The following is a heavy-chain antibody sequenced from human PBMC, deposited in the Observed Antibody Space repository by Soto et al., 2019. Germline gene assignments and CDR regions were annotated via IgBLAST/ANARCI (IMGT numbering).Heavy chain of an antibody. CDR1: GGSISSSNW. D-gene: IGHD2-15*01. CDR3: ARGARSGGSSYNWFDP. CDR2: IYHSGTT. V-gene: IGHV4-4*02. Sequence: SETLSLTCAVSGGSISSSNWWNWVRQPPGKGLEWIGEIYHSGTTNYNPSLQSRVTISVDKSKNQFSLRLSSVTAADTAVYYCARGARSGGSSYNWFDPWGQGTLVTVSS. J-gene: IGHJ5*02.